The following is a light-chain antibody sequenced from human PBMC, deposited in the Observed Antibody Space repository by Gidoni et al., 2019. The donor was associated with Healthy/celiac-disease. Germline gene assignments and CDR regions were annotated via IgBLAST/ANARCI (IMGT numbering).Light chain of an antibody. J-gene: IGKJ2*01. CDR3: LQDYNYPYT. CDR1: QGIRND. V-gene: IGKV1-6*01. CDR2: AAS. Sequence: ASQMTQSPSSLSASVGDRVTITCRARQGIRNDLGWYQQKPGKAPKLLIYAASSLQSGVPSRFSGSGSGTDFTLTISSLQPEDFATYYCLQDYNYPYTFGQGTKLEIK.